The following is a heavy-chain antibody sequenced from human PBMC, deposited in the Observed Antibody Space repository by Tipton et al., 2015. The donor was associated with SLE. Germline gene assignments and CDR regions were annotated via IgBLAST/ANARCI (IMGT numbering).Heavy chain of an antibody. Sequence: TLSLTCAVYGGSFSGYYWNWIRQPPGKGLEWIGSIYHSGSTNYNPSLKSRVTISVDKSKNQFSLKLSSVTAADTAVYYCARAVSMQQLPNWGQGTLVTVPS. V-gene: IGHV4-34*01. D-gene: IGHD6-13*01. CDR3: ARAVSMQQLPN. CDR2: IYHSGST. CDR1: GGSFSGYY. J-gene: IGHJ4*02.